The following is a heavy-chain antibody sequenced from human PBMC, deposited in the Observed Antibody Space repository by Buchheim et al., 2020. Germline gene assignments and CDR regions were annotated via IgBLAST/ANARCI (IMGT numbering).Heavy chain of an antibody. D-gene: IGHD4-17*01. CDR2: INTDGTNT. V-gene: IGHV3-74*01. J-gene: IGHJ4*02. Sequence: EVQLVESGGGLVQPGGSLRLSCSASGFTFSNFWMHWVRQAPGKGLVWVSHINTDGTNTNYADSVKGRFTISRASAKNTLSLLMSSLTAEDTAVYYCAALTTVTTSFEHWGQGTL. CDR3: AALTTVTTSFEH. CDR1: GFTFSNFW.